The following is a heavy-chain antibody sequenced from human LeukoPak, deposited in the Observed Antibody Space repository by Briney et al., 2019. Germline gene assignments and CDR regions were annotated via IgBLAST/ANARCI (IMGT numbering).Heavy chain of an antibody. D-gene: IGHD1-26*01. Sequence: GGSLRLSCAASGFTVSSNYMNWVRQAPGKGLEWVSVIYSGGSTIYAGSVKGRFTISRDSSKNTLYLQMNSLRAEDTAVYYCARDPVGAIGYGMDVWGQGTTVTVSS. CDR2: IYSGGST. J-gene: IGHJ6*02. V-gene: IGHV3-66*01. CDR1: GFTVSSNY. CDR3: ARDPVGAIGYGMDV.